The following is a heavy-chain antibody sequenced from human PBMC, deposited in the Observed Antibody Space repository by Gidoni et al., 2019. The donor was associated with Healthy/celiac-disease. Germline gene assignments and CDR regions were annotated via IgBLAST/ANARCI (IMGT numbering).Heavy chain of an antibody. J-gene: IGHJ4*02. D-gene: IGHD6-13*01. CDR1: GGSFSGYY. CDR3: ARVRRAAGTDY. V-gene: IGHV4-34*01. Sequence: QVQLQQWGAGLLKPSETLSLTCAVYGGSFSGYYWSWIRQPPGKGLEWNGEINHSGSTNYNPALKSRGNISVDPSKNQFSLELSSGNAAETAVYYCARVRRAAGTDYWGQGTLVTVSS. CDR2: INHSGST.